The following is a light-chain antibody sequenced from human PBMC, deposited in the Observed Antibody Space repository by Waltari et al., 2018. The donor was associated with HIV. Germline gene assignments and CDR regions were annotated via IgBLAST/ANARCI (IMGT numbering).Light chain of an antibody. J-gene: IGLJ3*02. Sequence: SYALTQPPSVSVSPGQTARVTCSGDALPKRNAYWYQQRPGQAPVLLIFRDTERPSGIPERFSSASSGTTVTLTIRAVQAEDEADYYCQSTDSSGVYWVFGGGTTLTVL. CDR2: RDT. CDR3: QSTDSSGVYWV. V-gene: IGLV3-25*03. CDR1: ALPKRN.